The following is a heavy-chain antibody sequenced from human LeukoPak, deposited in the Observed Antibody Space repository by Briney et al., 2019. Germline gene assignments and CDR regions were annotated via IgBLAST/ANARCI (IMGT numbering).Heavy chain of an antibody. Sequence: GGSLRLSCAASGFTVSSNYMSWVRQAPGKGLEWVSVIYSGGSTHYADSVKGRFTISRDNSKNTLYIQMDSLRAEDTAVYYCARGQRAPYYGMDVWGRGTTVTVSS. CDR2: IYSGGST. J-gene: IGHJ6*02. V-gene: IGHV3-53*01. CDR3: ARGQRAPYYGMDV. CDR1: GFTVSSNY.